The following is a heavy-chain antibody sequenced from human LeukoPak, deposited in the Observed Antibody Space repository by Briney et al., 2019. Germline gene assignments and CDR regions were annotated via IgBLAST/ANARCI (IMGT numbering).Heavy chain of an antibody. CDR2: INHSGYT. CDR1: GVSFDDYY. Sequence: SETLSLTCAVSGVSFDDYYWSWVRQTPGKGLEWIGEINHSGYTNDNPSLKSRVTLSIDTSRKQFSLNLRSVTVADAGIYFCTRMTRGHVYWGQGTQVTVSS. V-gene: IGHV4-34*01. D-gene: IGHD4-11*01. CDR3: TRMTRGHVY. J-gene: IGHJ4*02.